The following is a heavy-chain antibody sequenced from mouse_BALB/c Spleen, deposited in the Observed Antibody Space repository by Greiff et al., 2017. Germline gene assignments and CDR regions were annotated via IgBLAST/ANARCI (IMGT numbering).Heavy chain of an antibody. CDR1: GFNIKDYY. Sequence: VQLKQSGAELVRSGASVKLSCTASGFNIKDYYMHWVKQRPEQGLEWIGWIDPENGDTEYAPKFQGKATMTADTSSNTAYLQLSSLTSEDTAVYYCNPIYYGYYFDYWGQGTTLTVSS. CDR2: IDPENGDT. V-gene: IGHV14-4*02. CDR3: NPIYYGYYFDY. D-gene: IGHD2-2*01. J-gene: IGHJ2*01.